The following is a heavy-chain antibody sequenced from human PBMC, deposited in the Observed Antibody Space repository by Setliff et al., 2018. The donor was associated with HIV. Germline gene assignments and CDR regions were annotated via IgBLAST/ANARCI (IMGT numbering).Heavy chain of an antibody. J-gene: IGHJ4*02. V-gene: IGHV3-7*04. Sequence: GGSLRLSCTASGFTFSRYWMSWVRQAPGKGLEWVANIKQDGSEKYYVDSVKGRFTISRDHAKNSLSLQMNSLRAEDTAVYYCLRERNFWSRSPGWGQGTLVTVSS. CDR2: IKQDGSEK. CDR1: GFTFSRYW. D-gene: IGHD3-3*01. CDR3: LRERNFWSRSPG.